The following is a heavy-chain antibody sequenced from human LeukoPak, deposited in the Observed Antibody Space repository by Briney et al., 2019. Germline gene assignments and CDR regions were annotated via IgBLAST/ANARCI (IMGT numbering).Heavy chain of an antibody. D-gene: IGHD3-10*01. CDR1: GGSFSGYY. V-gene: IGHV4-34*01. CDR2: INHSGST. CDR3: ASQILLWFGEEFDY. Sequence: SETLSLTCAVYGGSFSGYYWSWIRQPPGKGLEWIGEINHSGSTNYNPSLKSRVTISVDTSKNQFSLKLSSVTAADTAVYYCASQILLWFGEEFDYWGQGTLVTVSS. J-gene: IGHJ4*02.